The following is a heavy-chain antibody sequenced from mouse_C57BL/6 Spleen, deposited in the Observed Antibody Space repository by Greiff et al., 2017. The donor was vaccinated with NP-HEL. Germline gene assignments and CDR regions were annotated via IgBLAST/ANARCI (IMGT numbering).Heavy chain of an antibody. CDR3: ARSDGNYREWFAY. CDR1: GYAFSSSW. CDR2: IYPGDGDT. J-gene: IGHJ3*01. D-gene: IGHD2-1*01. V-gene: IGHV1-82*01. Sequence: QVQLQQSGPELVKPGASVKISCKASGYAFSSSWMNWVKQRPGKGLEWIGRIYPGDGDTNYTGKFKVKATLTADKSSSTAYMQLSSLTSEDSAVYFCARSDGNYREWFAYWGQGTLVTVSA.